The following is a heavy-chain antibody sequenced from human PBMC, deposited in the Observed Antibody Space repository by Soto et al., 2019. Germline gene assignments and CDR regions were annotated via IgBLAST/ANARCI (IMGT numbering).Heavy chain of an antibody. CDR1: GGSFSGYY. CDR2: INHSGST. D-gene: IGHD2-2*01. Sequence: PSETLSLTCAVYGGSFSGYYWSWIRQPPGKGLEWIGEINHSGSTNYNPSLKSRVTISVDTSKNQFSLKLSSVTAADTAVYYCAIVREEQLYAYYYYYYYMDVWGKGTTVTVSS. V-gene: IGHV4-34*01. J-gene: IGHJ6*03. CDR3: AIVREEQLYAYYYYYYYMDV.